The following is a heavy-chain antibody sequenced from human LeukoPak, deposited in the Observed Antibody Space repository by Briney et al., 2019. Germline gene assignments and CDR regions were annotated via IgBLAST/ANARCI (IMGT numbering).Heavy chain of an antibody. J-gene: IGHJ6*03. CDR1: GFTFSTYN. D-gene: IGHD5-12*01. CDR2: ITSSSSYA. V-gene: IGHV3-21*01. Sequence: GGSLRLSCEASGFTFSTYNMNWVRQAPGKRLEWVSSITSSSSYAFYADSVKGRFTISRDSAKSSLYLQMNNLRAEDTAVYYCARDPYSGHYGNDYYYYMDVWGKGTTVTISS. CDR3: ARDPYSGHYGNDYYYYMDV.